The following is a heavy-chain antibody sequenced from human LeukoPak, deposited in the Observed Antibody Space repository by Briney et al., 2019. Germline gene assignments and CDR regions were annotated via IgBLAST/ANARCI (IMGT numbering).Heavy chain of an antibody. CDR3: ARGLDYGDYAIDY. CDR1: GGSISSSSYY. D-gene: IGHD4-17*01. J-gene: IGHJ4*02. V-gene: IGHV4-39*01. CDR2: IYYSGST. Sequence: SETLSLTCTVSGGSISSSSYYWGWIRQPPGKGLEWIGSIYYSGSTYYNPSLKSRVTISVDTSKNQFSLKLSSVTAADTAVYYCARGLDYGDYAIDYWGQGTLVTVSS.